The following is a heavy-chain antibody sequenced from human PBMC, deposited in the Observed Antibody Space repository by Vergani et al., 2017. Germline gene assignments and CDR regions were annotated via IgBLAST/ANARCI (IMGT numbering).Heavy chain of an antibody. Sequence: QVQLVESAGGVVQPGGSLRLSCTASGFTFSNFGMHWIRQAPGKGLEWLAYIVKDGINTRYRDAVTGRFTVSRDNSKNILYLQMDSLRSEDTALYYCAXYLRDSTDGLPDAWGPETIVIVSS. CDR1: GFTFSNFG. CDR2: IVKDGINT. D-gene: IGHD2-21*02. CDR3: AXYLRDSTDGLPDA. V-gene: IGHV3-30*02. J-gene: IGHJ5*02.